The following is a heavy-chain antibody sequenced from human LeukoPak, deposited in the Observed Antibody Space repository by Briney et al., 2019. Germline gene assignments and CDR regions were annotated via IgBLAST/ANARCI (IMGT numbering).Heavy chain of an antibody. J-gene: IGHJ4*02. Sequence: LSLTCTVSGGSISSGSYYWTWIRQPAGKGLEWIGRIYTTGSTNYNPSLKSRVTIPMDTSKNQFSLILSSVTAADTAVYYCARVNYSDSSGRPFDSWGQGTLVTVSS. D-gene: IGHD3-22*01. CDR2: IYTTGST. CDR1: GGSISSGSYY. V-gene: IGHV4-61*02. CDR3: ARVNYSDSSGRPFDS.